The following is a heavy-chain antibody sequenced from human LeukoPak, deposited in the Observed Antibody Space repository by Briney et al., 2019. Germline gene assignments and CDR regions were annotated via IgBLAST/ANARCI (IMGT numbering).Heavy chain of an antibody. J-gene: IGHJ6*02. CDR2: MNPNSGNT. CDR1: GYTFTSYD. Sequence: GASVKVSCEASGYTFTSYDINWVRQATGQGLEWMGWMNPNSGNTGYAQKFQGRVTMTRNTSISTAYMELSSLRSEDTAVYYCARHDSSSWHYYYYGMDVWGQGTTVTVSS. V-gene: IGHV1-8*01. CDR3: ARHDSSSWHYYYYGMDV. D-gene: IGHD6-6*01.